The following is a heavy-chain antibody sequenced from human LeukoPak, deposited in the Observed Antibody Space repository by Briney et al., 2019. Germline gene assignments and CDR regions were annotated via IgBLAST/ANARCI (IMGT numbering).Heavy chain of an antibody. CDR1: DGSINSYY. Sequence: PSETLSLTCSVSDGSINSYYWNWIRRPPGKGLEWIGYIYYNRNTNYSPSLKSRVTMSVDTSKNLFSLKVSSVTAADTAVYYCARGRSNYYGMDVWGQGTTVTVSS. J-gene: IGHJ6*02. CDR3: ARGRSNYYGMDV. D-gene: IGHD1-26*01. CDR2: IYYNRNT. V-gene: IGHV4-59*01.